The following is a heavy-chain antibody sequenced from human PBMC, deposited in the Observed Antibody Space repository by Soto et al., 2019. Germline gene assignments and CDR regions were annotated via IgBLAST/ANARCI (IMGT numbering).Heavy chain of an antibody. CDR1: GYTFTGYY. J-gene: IGHJ3*02. D-gene: IGHD3-22*01. CDR3: AGSDQYYYDSSAPGAFDI. Sequence: ASVKVSFKASGYTFTGYYMHWLRQAPGQGLEWMGWINPNSGGTNYAQKFQGRVTMTRDTSISTAYMELSRLRSDDTAVYYCAGSDQYYYDSSAPGAFDIWGQGTMVTVSS. V-gene: IGHV1-2*02. CDR2: INPNSGGT.